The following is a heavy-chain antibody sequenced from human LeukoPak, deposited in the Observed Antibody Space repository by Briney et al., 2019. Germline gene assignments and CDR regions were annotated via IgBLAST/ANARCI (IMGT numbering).Heavy chain of an antibody. CDR3: ARTLSSSWYHYGMDV. CDR2: IDHSGST. J-gene: IGHJ6*02. CDR1: GGSFSGYY. Sequence: PPETLSLTCAVYGGSFSGYYWSWIRQPPGKGLEWIGEIDHSGSTNYNPSLKSRVTISVDTSKNQFSLKLSSVTAADTAVYYCARTLSSSWYHYGMDVWGQGTTVTVSS. D-gene: IGHD6-13*01. V-gene: IGHV4-34*01.